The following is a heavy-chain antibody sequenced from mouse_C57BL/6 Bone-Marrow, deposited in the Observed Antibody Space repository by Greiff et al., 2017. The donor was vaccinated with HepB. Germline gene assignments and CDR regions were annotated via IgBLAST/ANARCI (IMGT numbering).Heavy chain of an antibody. CDR1: GFTFTDYY. V-gene: IGHV7-3*01. Sequence: EVMLVESGGGLVQPGGSLSLSCAASGFTFTDYYMSWVRQPPGKALEWLGFIRNKANGYTTEYSASVKGRFTISRDNSQSILYLQMNALRAEDSATYYCARSNGGDYCAMDYWGQGTSVTVSS. CDR3: ARSNGGDYCAMDY. CDR2: IRNKANGYTT. J-gene: IGHJ4*01.